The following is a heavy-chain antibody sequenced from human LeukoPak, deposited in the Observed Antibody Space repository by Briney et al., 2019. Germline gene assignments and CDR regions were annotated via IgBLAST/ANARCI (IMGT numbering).Heavy chain of an antibody. CDR2: ISSSNSYT. J-gene: IGHJ4*02. V-gene: IGHV3-11*06. D-gene: IGHD3-22*01. CDR3: ASYYDTSAYYPKYYLDY. Sequence: PGGSLRLSCAVSGFTLSDYYMSWIRQAPGKGLEWVSYISSSNSYTKYADSVKGRFTISRDNAKNSLYLQMNNLRAEDTAVYFCASYYDTSAYYPKYYLDYWGQGTLVTVSS. CDR1: GFTLSDYY.